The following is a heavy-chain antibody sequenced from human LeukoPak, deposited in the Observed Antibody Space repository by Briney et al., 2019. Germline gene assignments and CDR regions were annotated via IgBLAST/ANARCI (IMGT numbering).Heavy chain of an antibody. D-gene: IGHD1-26*01. CDR2: ISSSRSNI. CDR1: GFTFSSYS. V-gene: IGHV3-48*02. Sequence: GGSLRLSCAASGFTFSSYSMNWVRQAPGKGLEWVSYISSSRSNIYYADSVKGRFTISIDNAKNSLYLQMNSLRDEDTAVYYCARDGVVGDRIDYWGQGTLVTVSS. J-gene: IGHJ4*02. CDR3: ARDGVVGDRIDY.